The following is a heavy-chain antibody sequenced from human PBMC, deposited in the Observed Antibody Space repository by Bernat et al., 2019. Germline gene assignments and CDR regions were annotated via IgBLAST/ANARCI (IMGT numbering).Heavy chain of an antibody. V-gene: IGHV1-58*01. D-gene: IGHD3-10*01. Sequence: QLVQSGAEVKKPGASVKVSCKASGFTFTSSAVQWVRQARGQRLEWIGWIVVGSGNTNYAQKFQGRVTSTRDMSTSTAYMELSSLRSEDTAVYYCAADRTTRYYYGSRADVWGKGTTVTVSS. CDR3: AADRTTRYYYGSRADV. CDR1: GFTFTSSA. CDR2: IVVGSGNT. J-gene: IGHJ6*04.